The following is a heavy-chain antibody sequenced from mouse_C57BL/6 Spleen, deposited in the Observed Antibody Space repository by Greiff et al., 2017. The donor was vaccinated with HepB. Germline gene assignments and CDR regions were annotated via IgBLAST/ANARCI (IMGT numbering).Heavy chain of an antibody. V-gene: IGHV1-22*01. J-gene: IGHJ3*01. CDR1: GYTFTDYN. CDR3: AREGGRRGCCAY. Sequence: EVQLQQSGPELVKPGASVKLSCKASGYTFTDYNMHWVKQSHGKSLEWIGYIKPNNGGTSYNQKFKGKATLTVNKSSSTAYMELRSLTSEDSAVYYCAREGGRRGCCAYWGQGTLVTVSA. CDR2: IKPNNGGT.